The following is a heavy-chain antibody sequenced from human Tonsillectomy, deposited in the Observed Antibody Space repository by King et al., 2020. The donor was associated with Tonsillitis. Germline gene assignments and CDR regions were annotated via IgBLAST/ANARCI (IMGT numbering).Heavy chain of an antibody. Sequence: VQLVESGGGVVWPGGSLRLSCAASGFTFGNYGMSWVRQAPGKGLEWVSGINWNGDSTGYADSVKGRFTISRDNAKNSLYLQMNSLRAEDTALYYCARGNDVVVTAPDYWGQGTLVTVSS. CDR1: GFTFGNYG. CDR3: ARGNDVVVTAPDY. D-gene: IGHD2-21*02. CDR2: INWNGDST. V-gene: IGHV3-20*04. J-gene: IGHJ4*02.